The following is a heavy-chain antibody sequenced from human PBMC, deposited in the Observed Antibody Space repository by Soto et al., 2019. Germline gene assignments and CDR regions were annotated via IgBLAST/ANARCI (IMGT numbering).Heavy chain of an antibody. J-gene: IGHJ4*02. Sequence: PGGSLRLSCADSGFTFSSYAMHWVRQAPDKGLEWVAAISYDGSNKYYADSVKGRFTISRDNSKNTLYLQMTSLRPEDTAVYYCATGRYCSGGSCSDRSEFDYWGQGTLVTVSS. CDR1: GFTFSSYA. D-gene: IGHD2-15*01. V-gene: IGHV3-30*03. CDR2: ISYDGSNK. CDR3: ATGRYCSGGSCSDRSEFDY.